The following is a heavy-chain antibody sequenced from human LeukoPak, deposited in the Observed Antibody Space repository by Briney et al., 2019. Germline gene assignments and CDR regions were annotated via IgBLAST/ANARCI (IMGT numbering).Heavy chain of an antibody. CDR2: INKDGSET. CDR3: VRELVVGPAEYFQN. CDR1: GFTFRNYW. Sequence: SGFTFRNYWMAWLRPAPRRGREWVGNINKDGSETYYLDSVRGRSTISRDNAKNSLYLQMNTLGAEDTAVYYCVRELVVGPAEYFQNWGQGTLVTVSS. J-gene: IGHJ1*01. D-gene: IGHD2-15*01. V-gene: IGHV3-7*01.